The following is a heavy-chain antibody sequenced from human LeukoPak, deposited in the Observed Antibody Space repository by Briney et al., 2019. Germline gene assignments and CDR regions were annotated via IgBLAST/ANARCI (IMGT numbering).Heavy chain of an antibody. D-gene: IGHD3-22*01. CDR1: GGSISSGNW. J-gene: IGHJ4*02. V-gene: IGHV4-4*02. Sequence: SETLSLTCAVSGGSISSGNWWSWVRQSPGKGLEWFGEIHHTGNTNYNPSLKSRATISIDKSKNQFSLELNSVTAADTAVYYCTRNGYYSLDSWGQGTLVTVSS. CDR2: IHHTGNT. CDR3: TRNGYYSLDS.